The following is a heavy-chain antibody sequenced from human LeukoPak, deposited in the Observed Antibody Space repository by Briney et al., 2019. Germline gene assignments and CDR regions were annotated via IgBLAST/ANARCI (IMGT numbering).Heavy chain of an antibody. CDR3: ARVTSPTSYGPVDY. Sequence: GGSLRLSCAASGIIFSNYAMSWARQAPGKGLEWVSSISGSGGTTYYTGSVKGRFTVSRDDSKNTLYLQMNSLRVEDSALYYCARVTSPTSYGPVDYWGQGTLVTVSS. V-gene: IGHV3-23*01. CDR2: ISGSGGTT. J-gene: IGHJ4*02. D-gene: IGHD2-2*01. CDR1: GIIFSNYA.